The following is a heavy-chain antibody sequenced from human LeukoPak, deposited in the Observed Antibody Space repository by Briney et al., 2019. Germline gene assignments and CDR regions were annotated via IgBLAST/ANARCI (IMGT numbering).Heavy chain of an antibody. CDR3: ARELHDNCDFWIPVGY. J-gene: IGHJ4*02. V-gene: IGHV1-2*02. Sequence: ASVKVSCKASGYTFTDYYMHWVRPAPGQGLEWMGWINPNSGDTNYAQKFQGRVTMTRDTSISTDYMDLSRLTSDDTAVYYCARELHDNCDFWIPVGYWGQRTLVTVSS. CDR1: GYTFTDYY. CDR2: INPNSGDT. D-gene: IGHD3-3*01.